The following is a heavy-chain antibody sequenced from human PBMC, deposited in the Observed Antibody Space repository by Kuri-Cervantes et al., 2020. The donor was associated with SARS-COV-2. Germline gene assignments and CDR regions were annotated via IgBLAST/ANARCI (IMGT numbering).Heavy chain of an antibody. CDR2: ISAYNGNT. J-gene: IGHJ4*02. CDR1: GGTFTSYG. Sequence: ASVKVSCKASGGTFTSYGISWVRQAPGQGLEWMGWISAYNGNTNYAQKLQGRVTMTTDTSTSTAYMELRSLRSDDTAVYYCAKVGGWGSRLQKLTDYWGQGTLVTVSS. V-gene: IGHV1-18*01. D-gene: IGHD3-16*01. CDR3: AKVGGWGSRLQKLTDY.